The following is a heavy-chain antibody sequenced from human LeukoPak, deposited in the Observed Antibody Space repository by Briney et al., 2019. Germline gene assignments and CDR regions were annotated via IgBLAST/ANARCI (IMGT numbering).Heavy chain of an antibody. J-gene: IGHJ4*02. CDR3: ARGGTTIDY. V-gene: IGHV3-48*03. CDR2: ISSSVVTI. Sequence: PGGSLRLSCAASGFTFHIFEMNWVRQAPGKGLEWLSYISSSVVTIYYADSVKGRFTISRDNAKNSLYLQMNSLRAEDTAVYYCARGGTTIDYWGQGTLVTDSS. D-gene: IGHD4-17*01. CDR1: GFTFHIFE.